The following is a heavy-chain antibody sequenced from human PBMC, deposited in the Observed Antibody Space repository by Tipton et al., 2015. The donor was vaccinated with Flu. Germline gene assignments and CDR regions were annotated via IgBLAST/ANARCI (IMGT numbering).Heavy chain of an antibody. CDR3: ALRDGEDFDY. CDR1: GGSFSGYY. D-gene: IGHD3-10*01. Sequence: GLVKPSETLSLTCAVYGGSFSGYYWSWIRQPPGKGLEWIGEINHSGSTNYNPSLKSRVTISVDTSKNQFSLKLSSVTAADTAVYYCALRDGEDFDYWGQGTLVTVSS. CDR2: INHSGST. V-gene: IGHV4-34*01. J-gene: IGHJ4*02.